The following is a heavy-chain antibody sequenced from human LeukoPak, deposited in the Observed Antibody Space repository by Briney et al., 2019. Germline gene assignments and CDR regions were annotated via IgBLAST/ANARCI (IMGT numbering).Heavy chain of an antibody. CDR1: GFTFSSYW. V-gene: IGHV3-23*01. Sequence: GGSLRLSYAASGFTFSSYWMSWVRQAPGKGLEWVSAISGSGGSTYYADSVKGRFTISRDNSKNTLYLQMNSLRAEDTAVYYCAKDGPVGATGTYYYFDYWGQGTLVTVSS. CDR2: ISGSGGST. CDR3: AKDGPVGATGTYYYFDY. J-gene: IGHJ4*02. D-gene: IGHD1-26*01.